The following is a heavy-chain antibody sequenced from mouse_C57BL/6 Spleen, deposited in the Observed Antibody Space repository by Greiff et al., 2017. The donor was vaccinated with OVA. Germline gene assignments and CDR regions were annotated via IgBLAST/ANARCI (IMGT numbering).Heavy chain of an antibody. V-gene: IGHV1-26*01. CDR1: GYTFTDYY. CDR3: ARAYYSHWYFDV. J-gene: IGHJ1*03. D-gene: IGHD2-12*01. Sequence: EVKLQQSGPELVKPGASVKISCKASGYTFTDYYMNWVKQSHGKSLEWIGDINPNNGGTSYNQKFKGKATLTVDKSSSTAYMELRSLTSEDSAVYYCARAYYSHWYFDVWGTGTTVTVSS. CDR2: INPNNGGT.